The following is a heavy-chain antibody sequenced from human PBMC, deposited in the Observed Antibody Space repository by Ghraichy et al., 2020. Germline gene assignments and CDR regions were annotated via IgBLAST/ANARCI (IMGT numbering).Heavy chain of an antibody. CDR1: GGSISSYY. CDR3: ARHPRYCSGGSCRINYIDY. J-gene: IGHJ4*02. CDR2: IYTSGST. Sequence: SETLSLTCTVSGGSISSYYWSWIRQPPGKGLEWIGYIYTSGSTNYNPSLKSRVTISVDTSKNQFSLKLSSVTAADTAVYYCARHPRYCSGGSCRINYIDYWGQGTLVTVSS. D-gene: IGHD2-15*01. V-gene: IGHV4-4*09.